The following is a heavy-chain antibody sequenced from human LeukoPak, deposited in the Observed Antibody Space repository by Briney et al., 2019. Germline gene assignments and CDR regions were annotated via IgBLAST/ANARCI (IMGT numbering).Heavy chain of an antibody. Sequence: ASVKVSCKASGYTFTGYYIHWVRQAPGQGLEWMGWINPNSGGTYYAQKFQGRVTMTRDTSISTAYMELSRLTSDDTAVYYCARGGTGSGSDYYYGMDVWGQGTTVTVSS. D-gene: IGHD3-10*01. J-gene: IGHJ6*02. CDR1: GYTFTGYY. CDR2: INPNSGGT. V-gene: IGHV1-2*02. CDR3: ARGGTGSGSDYYYGMDV.